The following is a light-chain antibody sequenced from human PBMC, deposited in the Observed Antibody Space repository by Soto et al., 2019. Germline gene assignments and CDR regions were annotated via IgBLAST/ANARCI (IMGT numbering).Light chain of an antibody. CDR1: RSNIGSNA. Sequence: QSALTQSPSASGAPGQTIIISCSGSRSNIGSNAVYWYQQLPGSAPRLLVHSNDQRPFGVPHRFSGSRSGTSASLAVSGLQSEDEADYYCSAWDDGLAAYVFGTGTKLTVL. V-gene: IGLV1-44*01. J-gene: IGLJ1*01. CDR2: SND. CDR3: SAWDDGLAAYV.